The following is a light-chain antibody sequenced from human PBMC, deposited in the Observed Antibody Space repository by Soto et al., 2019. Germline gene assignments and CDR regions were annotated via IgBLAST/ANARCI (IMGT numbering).Light chain of an antibody. J-gene: IGLJ1*01. Sequence: QSVLTQPASVSGSPGQSITISCTGTSSDVGGYNSVSWYQQYPGKAPKLIIYAVSNRPSGVSLRFSGSKSGNTASLTISGLQAEDEADYYCSSYSSGTTPNVFGPGTKVTVL. CDR1: SSDVGGYNS. CDR3: SSYSSGTTPNV. CDR2: AVS. V-gene: IGLV2-14*01.